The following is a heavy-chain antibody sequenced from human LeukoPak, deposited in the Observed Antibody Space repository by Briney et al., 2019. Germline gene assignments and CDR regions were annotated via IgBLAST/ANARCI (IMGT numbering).Heavy chain of an antibody. V-gene: IGHV4-4*07. Sequence: SETLSLTCTVSGGSISSYFWSWIRQPAGKGLEWIGRIYASGNTNYNPSLKSRLTMSIDTSKNQFSLRLSSVTAADTAVYYCARVHSTWNYAPYFDYWGQGTLVTVSS. CDR1: GGSISSYF. CDR3: ARVHSTWNYAPYFDY. J-gene: IGHJ4*02. D-gene: IGHD1-7*01. CDR2: IYASGNT.